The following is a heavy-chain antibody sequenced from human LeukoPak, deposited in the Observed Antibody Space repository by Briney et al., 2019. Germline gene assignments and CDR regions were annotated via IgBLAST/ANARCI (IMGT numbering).Heavy chain of an antibody. CDR3: ARDNDFWSGSHGWFDP. J-gene: IGHJ5*02. D-gene: IGHD3-3*01. CDR1: GFTFSSYS. V-gene: IGHV3-21*01. Sequence: GGSLRLSCAASGFTFSSYSMNWVRQAPGKGLEWVSSISSSSSYIYYADSVRGRFTISRDNAKNSLYLQMNSLRAEDTAVYYCARDNDFWSGSHGWFDPWGQGTLVTVSS. CDR2: ISSSSSYI.